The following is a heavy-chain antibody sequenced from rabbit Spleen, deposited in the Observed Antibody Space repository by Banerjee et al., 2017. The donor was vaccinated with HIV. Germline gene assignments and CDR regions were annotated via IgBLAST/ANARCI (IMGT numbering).Heavy chain of an antibody. CDR1: GFDFSSSYY. CDR3: ARDTGSSFSSYGMDL. CDR2: ISTGSSGST. J-gene: IGHJ6*01. D-gene: IGHD8-1*01. Sequence: QEQLEESGGGLVKPGASLTLTCTASGFDFSSSYYMCWVRQAPGKGLELIACISTGSSGSTCYASWAKGRFTISKTSSTTVTLQMTSLTVADTATYFCARDTGSSFSSYGMDLWGPGTLVTVS. V-gene: IGHV1S45*01.